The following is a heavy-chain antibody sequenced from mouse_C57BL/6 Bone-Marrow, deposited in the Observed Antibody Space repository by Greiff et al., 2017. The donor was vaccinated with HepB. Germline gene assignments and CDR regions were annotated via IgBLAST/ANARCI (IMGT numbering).Heavy chain of an antibody. Sequence: EVKLQQSGPELVKPGASVKISCKASGYTFTDYYMNWVKQSHGKSLEWIGDINPNNGGTSYNQKFKGKATLTVDKSSSTAYMELRSLTSEDSAVYYCARDYYGSRYWYFDVWGTGTTVTVSS. D-gene: IGHD1-1*01. V-gene: IGHV1-26*01. CDR2: INPNNGGT. CDR3: ARDYYGSRYWYFDV. J-gene: IGHJ1*03. CDR1: GYTFTDYY.